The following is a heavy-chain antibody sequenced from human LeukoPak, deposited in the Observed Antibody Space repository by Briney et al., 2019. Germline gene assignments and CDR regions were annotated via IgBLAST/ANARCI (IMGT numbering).Heavy chain of an antibody. J-gene: IGHJ6*02. D-gene: IGHD6-19*01. CDR3: ARDRAVAIIYGMDV. V-gene: IGHV1-18*04. Sequence: GASVKVSCKASGYTFTGYYMHWVRQAPGQGLEWMGWINPNNGDTNYAQKLQGRVTMTTDTSTSTAYMELRSLGSDDTAVYYCARDRAVAIIYGMDVWGQGTTVTVSS. CDR2: INPNNGDT. CDR1: GYTFTGYY.